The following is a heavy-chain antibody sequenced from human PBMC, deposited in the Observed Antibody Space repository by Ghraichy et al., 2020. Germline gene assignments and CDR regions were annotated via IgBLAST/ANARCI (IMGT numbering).Heavy chain of an antibody. Sequence: SQTLSLTCTVSGGSISSSSYYWGWIRQPPGKGLEWIGSIYYSGSTYYNPSLKSRVTISVDTSKNQFSLKLSSVTAADTAVYYCARSIAKGHVLRFLERNNWFDPWGQGTLVTVSS. V-gene: IGHV4-39*01. CDR3: ARSIAKGHVLRFLERNNWFDP. D-gene: IGHD3-3*01. J-gene: IGHJ5*02. CDR1: GGSISSSSYY. CDR2: IYYSGST.